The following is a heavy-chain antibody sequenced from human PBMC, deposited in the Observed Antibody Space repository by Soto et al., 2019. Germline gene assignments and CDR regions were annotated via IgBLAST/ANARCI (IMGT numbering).Heavy chain of an antibody. V-gene: IGHV4-59*08. CDR1: CGYIHSFY. J-gene: IGHJ4*02. CDR2: IYYSGST. Sequence: SVTPSITCPVPCGYIHSFYWSWFRQPPGKGLEWIGYIYYSGSTNYNPSLKSRVTISVDTSKNQFSLKLSSVTAADTAVYYCARHHDSWGQGTLVTVS. CDR3: ARHHDS.